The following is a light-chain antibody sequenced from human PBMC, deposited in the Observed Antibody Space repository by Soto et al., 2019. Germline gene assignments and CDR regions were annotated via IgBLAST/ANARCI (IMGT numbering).Light chain of an antibody. CDR1: QTISSW. V-gene: IGKV1-5*03. CDR3: QQYNSYSWT. J-gene: IGKJ1*01. Sequence: DSQMIQSPSTLSGSVGDRVTITCLAIQTISSWLAWYQQKPGKAPKLLIYKASSLESGVPSRFRGSGSGTEFTLTISSLQPDDFETYYCQQYNSYSWTFGQGTKVDIK. CDR2: KAS.